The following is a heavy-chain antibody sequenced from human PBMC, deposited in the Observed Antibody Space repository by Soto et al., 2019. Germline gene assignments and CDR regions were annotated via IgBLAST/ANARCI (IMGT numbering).Heavy chain of an antibody. V-gene: IGHV4-31*03. J-gene: IGHJ5*02. D-gene: IGHD2-2*01. CDR3: ARGSSQAPNWFDP. CDR2: IYYSGST. CDR1: GGSISSGGYY. Sequence: SETLSLTCTVSGGSISSGGYYWSWIRQHPGKGLEWIGYIYYSGSTYYNPSLKSRVTISVDTSKNQFSLKLRSVTAADTAVYYCARGSSQAPNWFDPWGQGTLVTVSS.